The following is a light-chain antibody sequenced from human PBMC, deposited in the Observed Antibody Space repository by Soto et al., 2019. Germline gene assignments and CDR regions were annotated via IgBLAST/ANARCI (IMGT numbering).Light chain of an antibody. Sequence: QSALTQPASVSGSPGQSITISCTGTSSDVGNYNLVSWYQQHPGKAPKLMIYEVSKRPSGISNRFSGSKSGNTASLTISGLQGEDEADYYCCSYAGSSTPPYDFGTGTKLTVL. V-gene: IGLV2-23*02. CDR1: SSDVGNYNL. J-gene: IGLJ1*01. CDR3: CSYAGSSTPPYD. CDR2: EVS.